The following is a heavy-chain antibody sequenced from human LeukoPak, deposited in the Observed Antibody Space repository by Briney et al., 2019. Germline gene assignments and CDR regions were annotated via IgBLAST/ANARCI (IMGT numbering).Heavy chain of an antibody. V-gene: IGHV4-34*01. J-gene: IGHJ5*02. CDR1: GGSFSGYY. CDR3: ARAPGYSSSSGGLDP. CDR2: INHSGST. Sequence: PSETLSLTCAVYGGSFSGYYWSWIRQPPGKGLEWIGEINHSGSTNYNPSLKSRVTISVDTSKNQFFLKLSSVTAADTAVYYCARAPGYSSSSGGLDPWGQGTLVTVSS. D-gene: IGHD6-6*01.